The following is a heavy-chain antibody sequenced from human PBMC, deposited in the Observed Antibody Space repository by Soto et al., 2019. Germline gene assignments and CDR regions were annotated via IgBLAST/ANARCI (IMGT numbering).Heavy chain of an antibody. J-gene: IGHJ6*02. CDR3: AIPSIAAAGHYYYYGMDV. V-gene: IGHV3-11*01. D-gene: IGHD6-13*01. CDR1: GFTFSDYY. CDR2: ISSSGSTI. Sequence: GGSLRLSCAASGFTFSDYYMSWIRQAPGKGLEWVSYISSSGSTIYYADSVKGRFTISRDNAKNSLYLQMNSLRAEDTAVYYCAIPSIAAAGHYYYYGMDVWGQGTTVTVSS.